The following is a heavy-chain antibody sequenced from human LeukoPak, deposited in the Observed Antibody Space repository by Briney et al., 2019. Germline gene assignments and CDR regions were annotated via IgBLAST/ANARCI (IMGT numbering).Heavy chain of an antibody. CDR2: IYHSGST. CDR3: ARGPSVPDY. J-gene: IGHJ4*02. D-gene: IGHD3-10*02. Sequence: TPSETLSLTCTVSGGSISSSSYYWGWIRQPPGKGLEWIGSIYHSGSTNYNPSLKSRVTISVDKSKNQFSLKLSSVTAADTAVYYCARGPSVPDYWGQGTLVTVSS. V-gene: IGHV4-39*07. CDR1: GGSISSSSYY.